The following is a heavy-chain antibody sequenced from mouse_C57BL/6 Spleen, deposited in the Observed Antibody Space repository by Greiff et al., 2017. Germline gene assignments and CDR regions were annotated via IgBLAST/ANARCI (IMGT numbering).Heavy chain of an antibody. D-gene: IGHD2-5*01. J-gene: IGHJ3*01. V-gene: IGHV5-17*01. CDR2: ISSGSSTI. CDR3: ARGPYYSNSLFAY. Sequence: EVQGVESGGGLVKPGGSLTLSCAASGFTFSDYGMHWVRQAPEKGLEWVAYISSGSSTIYYADTVKGRFTISRDNAKNTLFLQMTSLRSEDTAMYYCARGPYYSNSLFAYWGQGTLVTVSA. CDR1: GFTFSDYG.